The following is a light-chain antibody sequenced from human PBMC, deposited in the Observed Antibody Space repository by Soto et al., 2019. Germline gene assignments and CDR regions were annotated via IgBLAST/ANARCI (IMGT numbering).Light chain of an antibody. J-gene: IGKJ1*01. CDR3: QQYYSYSPT. V-gene: IGKV1-5*03. CDR1: QSISNW. CDR2: KAS. Sequence: DIQMTQSPSTLSAFVGDRVTITCRASQSISNWLAWYQQKPGKAPKLLIYKASSLESGVPSRFSGSGSGSDFTIPISRLQHDDIATYYCQQYYSYSPTFGQVTKVDIK.